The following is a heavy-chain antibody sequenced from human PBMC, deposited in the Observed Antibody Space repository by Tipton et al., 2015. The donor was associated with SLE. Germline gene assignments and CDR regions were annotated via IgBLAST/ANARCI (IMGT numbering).Heavy chain of an antibody. CDR2: INHSGST. Sequence: LVKPSETLSLTCAVYGGSFSGYYWSWIRQPPGKGLEWIGEINHSGSTNYNPSLKSRVTISVDTSKNQFSLKLSSVTAADTAVYYCARGPEYSGYEGAFDIWGQGTMVTVSS. D-gene: IGHD5-12*01. CDR3: ARGPEYSGYEGAFDI. CDR1: GGSFSGYY. V-gene: IGHV4-34*01. J-gene: IGHJ3*02.